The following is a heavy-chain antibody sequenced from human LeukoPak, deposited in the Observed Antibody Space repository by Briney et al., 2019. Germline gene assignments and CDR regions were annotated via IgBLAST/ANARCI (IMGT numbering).Heavy chain of an antibody. CDR3: ASLYYDFWSGYYDY. J-gene: IGHJ4*02. V-gene: IGHV3-21*01. CDR1: GFTFSSYA. Sequence: GRSLRLSCAASGFTFSSYAMHWVRQAPGKGLEWVSSISSSSSYIYYADSVKGRFTISRDNAKNSLYLQMNSLRAEDTAVYYCASLYYDFWSGYYDYWGQGTLVTVSS. CDR2: ISSSSSYI. D-gene: IGHD3-3*01.